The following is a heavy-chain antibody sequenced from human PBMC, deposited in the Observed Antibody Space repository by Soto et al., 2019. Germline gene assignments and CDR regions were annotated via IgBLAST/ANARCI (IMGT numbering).Heavy chain of an antibody. J-gene: IGHJ5*02. CDR3: ARLTRLWFGEAISWFDP. V-gene: IGHV5-51*01. D-gene: IGHD3-10*01. Sequence: PGESLKISCKGSGYSFTSYWIGWVRQMPGKGLEWMGIIYPGDSDTRYSPSFQGQVTISADKSISTTYLQWSSLKASDTAMYYCARLTRLWFGEAISWFDPWGQGTLVTVAS. CDR1: GYSFTSYW. CDR2: IYPGDSDT.